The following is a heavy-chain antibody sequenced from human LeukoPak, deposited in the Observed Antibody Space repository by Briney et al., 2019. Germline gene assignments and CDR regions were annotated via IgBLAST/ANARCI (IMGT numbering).Heavy chain of an antibody. D-gene: IGHD3-22*01. CDR3: ARGKRRGSYGISGFDY. J-gene: IGHJ4*02. V-gene: IGHV4-59*08. CDR2: IYYTGST. Sequence: PSETPSLTCTVSGGSISSYYWSWIRQPPGKGLEWIGYIYYTGSTNYNPSLKSRVIISLDTSKNQFSLRLSSVTAADTAVYYCARGKRRGSYGISGFDYWGQGTLVTVSS. CDR1: GGSISSYY.